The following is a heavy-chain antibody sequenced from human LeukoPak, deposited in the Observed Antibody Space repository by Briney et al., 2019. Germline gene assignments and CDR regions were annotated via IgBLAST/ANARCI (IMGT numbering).Heavy chain of an antibody. CDR3: ARDDWQGEARNAFDV. D-gene: IGHD3-16*01. J-gene: IGHJ3*01. CDR2: IRRSGDAI. CDR1: GFTFSLYS. V-gene: IGHV3-48*02. Sequence: PGGSLRLSCAASGFTFSLYSMSWVRQAPGKGLEWLSYIRRSGDAIFYADSVKGRFTISRDNAKNLLFLQMNSLRDEDTAVYYCARDDWQGEARNAFDVWGQGTMVTVSS.